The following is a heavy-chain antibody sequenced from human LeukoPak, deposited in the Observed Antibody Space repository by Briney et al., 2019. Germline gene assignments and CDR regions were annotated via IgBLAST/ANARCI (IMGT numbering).Heavy chain of an antibody. CDR1: GFTFSSYA. Sequence: GGSLRLSCAASGFTFSSYAMSWVRQAPGKGLEWVSATSGSGGSTYYADSVKGRFTISRDNSKNTLYLQMNSLRAEDTAVYYCAKDDYSNYYYYYGMDVWGQGTTVTVSS. CDR3: AKDDYSNYYYYYGMDV. V-gene: IGHV3-23*01. J-gene: IGHJ6*02. CDR2: TSGSGGST. D-gene: IGHD4-11*01.